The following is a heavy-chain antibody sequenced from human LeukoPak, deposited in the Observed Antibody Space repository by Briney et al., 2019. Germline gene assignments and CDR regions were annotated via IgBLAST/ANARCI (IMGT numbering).Heavy chain of an antibody. V-gene: IGHV3-21*01. CDR1: GFTFSSYS. D-gene: IGHD6-19*01. CDR2: ISSSSSYI. J-gene: IGHJ4*02. Sequence: PGGSLRPSCAASGFTFSSYSMNWVRQAPGKGLEWVSSISSSSSYIYYADSVKGRFTISRDNAKNSLYLQMNSLRAEDTAVYYCARDGKYSSGWPGGYWGQGTLVTVSS. CDR3: ARDGKYSSGWPGGY.